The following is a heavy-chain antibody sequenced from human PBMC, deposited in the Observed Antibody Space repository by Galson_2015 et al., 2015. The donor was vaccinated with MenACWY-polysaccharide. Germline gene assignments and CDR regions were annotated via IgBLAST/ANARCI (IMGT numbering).Heavy chain of an antibody. Sequence: SLRISCTASGSRVSNSGMHWVRQAPGKGLEWVAVIQYDGSNKVYADSVKDRFTISRDNSKNTVFLEMNTLGVEDTAVYYCAREGSRIVFHAFDIWGQGTMVTVSS. CDR2: IQYDGSNK. CDR3: AREGSRIVFHAFDI. J-gene: IGHJ3*02. V-gene: IGHV3-33*01. D-gene: IGHD2-2*01. CDR1: GSRVSNSG.